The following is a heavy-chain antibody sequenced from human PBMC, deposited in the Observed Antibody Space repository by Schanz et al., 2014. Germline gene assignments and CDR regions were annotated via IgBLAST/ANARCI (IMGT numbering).Heavy chain of an antibody. V-gene: IGHV3-53*01. CDR1: GFSVGNKY. Sequence: EVQLVESGGGLVQPGGSLRLSCAASGFSVGNKYMNWVRQAPGKGLEWVAAVSSRSDEIKYADSVRGRFTISRDNSRSTMYLQMSSLRAEDTAVYFCAKDLGGDCGDGCFNWYFDLWGRGTLVTVSS. CDR3: AKDLGGDCGDGCFNWYFDL. J-gene: IGHJ2*01. CDR2: VSSRSDEI. D-gene: IGHD2-21*02.